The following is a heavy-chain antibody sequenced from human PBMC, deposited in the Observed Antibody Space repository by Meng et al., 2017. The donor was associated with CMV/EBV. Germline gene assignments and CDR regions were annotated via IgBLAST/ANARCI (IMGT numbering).Heavy chain of an antibody. CDR3: ARGPILRKVVAATSHFDY. CDR2: INPSGGST. CDR1: GYTFTSYY. J-gene: IGHJ4*02. D-gene: IGHD2-15*01. Sequence: VQMVQFGAEVKKPGASVKVSCKASGYTFTSYYMHWVRQAPGQGLEWMGIINPSGGSTSYAQKFQGRVTMTRDTSTSTVYMELSSLRSEDTAVYYCARGPILRKVVAATSHFDYWGQGTLVTASS. V-gene: IGHV1-46*01.